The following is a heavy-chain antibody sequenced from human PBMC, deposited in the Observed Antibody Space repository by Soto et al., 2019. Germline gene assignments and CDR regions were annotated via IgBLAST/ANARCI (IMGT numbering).Heavy chain of an antibody. CDR1: GGSISSGDYY. D-gene: IGHD3-10*01. Sequence: QVQLQESGPGLVKPSQTLSLTCTVSGGSISSGDYYWSWIRQPPGKGLEWIGYIYYSGSTYYNPSLKSRVTISVDTSKNQFSLKLSSVTAADTAVYYCAKSGGIWGVVRGGFDYWGQGTLVTVSS. J-gene: IGHJ4*02. CDR3: AKSGGIWGVVRGGFDY. CDR2: IYYSGST. V-gene: IGHV4-30-4*01.